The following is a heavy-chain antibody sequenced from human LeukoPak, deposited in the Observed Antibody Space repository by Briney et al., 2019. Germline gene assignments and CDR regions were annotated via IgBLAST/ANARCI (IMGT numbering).Heavy chain of an antibody. Sequence: GGSLRLSCAASGFTFDDYAMHWVRQAPGKGLEWVANIKQDGSEKYYVASVKGRFTISRDNAKNSLYLQMNSLRAENTAVYYCARAMDSWGQGTLVTVSS. CDR2: IKQDGSEK. V-gene: IGHV3-7*01. CDR3: ARAMDS. J-gene: IGHJ4*02. CDR1: GFTFDDYA.